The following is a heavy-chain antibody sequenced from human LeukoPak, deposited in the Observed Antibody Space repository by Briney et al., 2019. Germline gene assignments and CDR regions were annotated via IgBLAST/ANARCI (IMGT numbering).Heavy chain of an antibody. V-gene: IGHV1-69*02. CDR2: IIPILGIA. CDR3: ARNPTRYCSGGSCANWFDP. J-gene: IGHJ5*02. CDR1: GGTFSSYT. D-gene: IGHD2-15*01. Sequence: SVKVSCKASGGTFSSYTISWVRQAPGQGLEWMGRIIPILGIANYAQKFQGRVTITADKSTNTAYMELSSLRSEDTAVYYCARNPTRYCSGGSCANWFDPWGQGTLVTVSS.